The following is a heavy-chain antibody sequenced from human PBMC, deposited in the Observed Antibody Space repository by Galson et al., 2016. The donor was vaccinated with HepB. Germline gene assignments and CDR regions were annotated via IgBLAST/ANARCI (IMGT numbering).Heavy chain of an antibody. CDR1: GFTFSSHA. CDR2: ISGSGGST. J-gene: IGHJ6*02. D-gene: IGHD3-9*01. V-gene: IGHV3-23*01. CDR3: ARYYDILTGYSNYGMDV. Sequence: GSLRLSCAASGFTFSSHAMSWVRQAPGKGLELVSAISGSGGSTYYADPVKGRFTISRDNSKNTLYLQMNSLRAEDTAVYYCARYYDILTGYSNYGMDVWGQGTTVTVSS.